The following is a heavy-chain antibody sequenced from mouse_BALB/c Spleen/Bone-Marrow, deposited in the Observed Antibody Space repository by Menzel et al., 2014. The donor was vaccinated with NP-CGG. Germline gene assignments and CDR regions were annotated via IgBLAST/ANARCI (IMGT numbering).Heavy chain of an antibody. CDR3: TRGGRYDEVAY. Sequence: VQLQQSGPELVRPGVSVKISCKGSSYTFADYAMHWVKQSHAKSLEWIGVISTYYGNANYNQKFKGKAIMTVDKSSSTAYMELARLTSEDSAVYYCTRGGRYDEVAYWGQGTLVTVSA. V-gene: IGHV1-67*01. CDR2: ISTYYGNA. D-gene: IGHD2-14*01. J-gene: IGHJ3*01. CDR1: SYTFADYA.